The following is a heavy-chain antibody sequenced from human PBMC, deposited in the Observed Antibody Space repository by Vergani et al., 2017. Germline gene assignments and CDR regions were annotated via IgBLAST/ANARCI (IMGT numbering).Heavy chain of an antibody. D-gene: IGHD6-13*01. CDR1: GYSFTSYW. CDR2: IYPGDSDT. Sequence: EVQLVPSGAEVKKPGESLTISCKGSGYSFTSYWIGWVRQMPGKGLEWMGIIYPGDSDTRYSPSFQGQVTISANKSISTAYLQWSSLQASDTAMYYFARPLLDSSSLGAFDIWGQGTMVTVSS. CDR3: ARPLLDSSSLGAFDI. V-gene: IGHV5-51*01. J-gene: IGHJ3*02.